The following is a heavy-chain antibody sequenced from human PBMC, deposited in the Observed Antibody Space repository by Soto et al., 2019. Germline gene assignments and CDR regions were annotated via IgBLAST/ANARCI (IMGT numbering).Heavy chain of an antibody. D-gene: IGHD7-27*01. J-gene: IGHJ2*01. V-gene: IGHV1-69*13. CDR2: IIPIFGTA. CDR1: GGTFISYA. Sequence: ASVKVSCKASGGTFISYAISWVRQAPGQGLEWMGGIIPIFGTANYAQKFQGRVTITADESTSTAYMELSSLRSEDTAVYYCASPLGTSDHNWYFDLWGRGTLVTVSS. CDR3: ASPLGTSDHNWYFDL.